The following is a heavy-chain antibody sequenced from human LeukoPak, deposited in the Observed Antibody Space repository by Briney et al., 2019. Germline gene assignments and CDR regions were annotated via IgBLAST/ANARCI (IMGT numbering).Heavy chain of an antibody. CDR1: GGSISSYY. D-gene: IGHD4-23*01. CDR3: ARTFHDGTYGGNSFEAFDI. CDR2: IYYSGST. J-gene: IGHJ3*02. V-gene: IGHV4-59*01. Sequence: SETLSLTCTVSGGSISSYYWSWIRQPPGKGLEWIGYIYYSGSTNYNPSLKSRVTISVDTSKNQFSLKLSSVTAADTAVYYCARTFHDGTYGGNSFEAFDIWGQGTMVTVSS.